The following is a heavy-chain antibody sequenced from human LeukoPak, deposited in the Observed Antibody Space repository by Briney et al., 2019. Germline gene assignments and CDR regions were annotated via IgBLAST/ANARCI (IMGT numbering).Heavy chain of an antibody. V-gene: IGHV3-66*01. D-gene: IGHD3-16*02. CDR2: IYSGGST. CDR1: GFTVSSNY. Sequence: PGGSLRLSCAAPGFTVSSNYMSWVRQAPGKGLEWVSVIYSGGSTYYADSVKGRFTISRDNSKNTLYLQMNSLRAEDTAVYYCAREVMITFGGVIAPGAFDIWGQGTMVTVSS. J-gene: IGHJ3*02. CDR3: AREVMITFGGVIAPGAFDI.